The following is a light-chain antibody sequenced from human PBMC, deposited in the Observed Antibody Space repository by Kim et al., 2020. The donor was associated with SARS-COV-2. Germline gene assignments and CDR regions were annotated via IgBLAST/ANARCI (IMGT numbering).Light chain of an antibody. CDR2: GNS. J-gene: IGLJ3*02. CDR1: ISNIGEGYD. V-gene: IGLV1-40*01. Sequence: QRVPISCTGSISNIGEGYDVHWYQQLPGTATKLLIYGNSNRPSGVPDRFSGSKSGTSAFLAITGLQAEDEADYYCQSYDSSLSGWVFGGGTQLTVL. CDR3: QSYDSSLSGWV.